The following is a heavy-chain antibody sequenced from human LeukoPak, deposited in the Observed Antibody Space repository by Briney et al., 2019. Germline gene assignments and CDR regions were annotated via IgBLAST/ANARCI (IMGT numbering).Heavy chain of an antibody. CDR3: ARDVLGAHTGNY. Sequence: PGGSLRLSCAASGFTFSDYTMNWVRQAPGKGLEWVAFIRYDGSNKYYADSVKGRFTISRDNAKNSLYLQMNSLRAEDTAVYYCARDVLGAHTGNYWGQGTLVTVSS. D-gene: IGHD1-26*01. V-gene: IGHV3-30*02. CDR2: IRYDGSNK. J-gene: IGHJ4*02. CDR1: GFTFSDYT.